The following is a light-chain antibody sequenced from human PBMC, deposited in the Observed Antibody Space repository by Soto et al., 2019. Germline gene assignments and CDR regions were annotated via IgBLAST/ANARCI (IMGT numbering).Light chain of an antibody. CDR1: SSDIGDYNF. CDR2: DVS. CDR3: NAYTSSSTLI. J-gene: IGLJ2*01. Sequence: QYALTQPASVSGSPGQSITISCTGTSSDIGDYNFVSWYQQHPGKAPKLIIYDVSNRPSGVSNRFSGSKSGNTASLTIAGLQAEDEGDYYCNAYTSSSTLIFGGGTKLTVL. V-gene: IGLV2-14*01.